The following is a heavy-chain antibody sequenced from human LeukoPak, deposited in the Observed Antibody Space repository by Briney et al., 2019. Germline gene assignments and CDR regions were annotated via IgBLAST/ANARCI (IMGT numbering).Heavy chain of an antibody. V-gene: IGHV4-34*01. D-gene: IGHD3-10*01. CDR1: GGSFSGYY. J-gene: IGHJ4*02. Sequence: KPSETLSLTRAVCGGSFSGYYWSWLRQPPGKGLEWIGEINHSGSTNYNPSLKSRVTISVDTSKNQFSLKLSSVTAADTAVYYCASNYGSGSYYAFDYWGQGTLVTVSS. CDR2: INHSGST. CDR3: ASNYGSGSYYAFDY.